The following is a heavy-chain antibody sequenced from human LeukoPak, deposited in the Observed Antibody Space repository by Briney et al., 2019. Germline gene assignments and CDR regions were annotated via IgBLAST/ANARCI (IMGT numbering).Heavy chain of an antibody. Sequence: GGSLRLSCSASGFAFSNYAMHWVRQAPGKGLEYVSAISSNGGGTYYADSVKGRFTISRDNSKNTLYLQMSSLRAEDTAVYYCARRYFDYWGQGTLVTVSS. V-gene: IGHV3-64D*06. CDR3: ARRYFDY. CDR1: GFAFSNYA. CDR2: ISSNGGGT. J-gene: IGHJ4*02. D-gene: IGHD1-14*01.